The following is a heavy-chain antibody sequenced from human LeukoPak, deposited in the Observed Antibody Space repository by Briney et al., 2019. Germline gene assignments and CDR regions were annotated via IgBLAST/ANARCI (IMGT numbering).Heavy chain of an antibody. CDR1: GGSVSSGSYY. J-gene: IGHJ4*02. CDR2: IYYSGST. CDR3: ARDTAPLQNFDY. V-gene: IGHV4-61*01. Sequence: SGTLSLTCTVSGGSVSSGSYYWSWIRQPPGKGLEWIWYIYYSGSTNYNPSLKSRVTISVGKSKNQFSLKLSSVTAADTAVYYCARDTAPLQNFDYWGQGTLVTVSS.